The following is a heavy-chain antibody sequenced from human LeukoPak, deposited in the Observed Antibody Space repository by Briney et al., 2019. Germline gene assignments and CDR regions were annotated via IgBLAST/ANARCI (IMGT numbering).Heavy chain of an antibody. CDR2: IKEDESAK. D-gene: IGHD3-16*01. J-gene: IGHJ4*02. V-gene: IGHV3-7*01. CDR1: GFIFTDHW. CDR3: ARAVDVADY. Sequence: GSLRLSCVASGFIFTDHWMSWVRPAPGKGLDWVANIKEDESAKFYADSVRGRFTISRDNAKNSVYLEMNNLRVEDTAVYYCARAVDVADYWGRGTLVTVSS.